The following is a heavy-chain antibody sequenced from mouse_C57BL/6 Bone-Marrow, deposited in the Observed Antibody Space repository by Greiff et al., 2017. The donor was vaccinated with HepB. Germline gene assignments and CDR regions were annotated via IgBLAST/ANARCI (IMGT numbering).Heavy chain of an antibody. Sequence: QVQLQQPGAELVKPGASVKLSCKASGYTFTSYWMHWVKQRPGQGLEWIGMIHPNSGSTNYNEKFKSKATLTVDKSSSTAYMQLSSLTSEDSAVYYCARRIIYRRRYYAMDYWGQGTSVTVSS. V-gene: IGHV1-64*01. CDR3: ARRIIYRRRYYAMDY. D-gene: IGHD2-3*01. J-gene: IGHJ4*01. CDR1: GYTFTSYW. CDR2: IHPNSGST.